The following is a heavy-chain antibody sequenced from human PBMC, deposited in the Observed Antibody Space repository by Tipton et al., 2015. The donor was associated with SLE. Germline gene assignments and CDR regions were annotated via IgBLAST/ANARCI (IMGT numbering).Heavy chain of an antibody. CDR3: ARDRNILYLSASTEVDAFDI. CDR2: MSDSGST. V-gene: IGHV4-59*02. J-gene: IGHJ3*02. Sequence: TLSLTCIVSGDSVRSYYWSWIRQPPGKGLQWIGYMSDSGSTNYNPSLRSRVTTSLDTSKNHFSLRLNSVTAADTAVYFCARDRNILYLSASTEVDAFDIWGQGTTVIVSS. CDR1: GDSVRSYY. D-gene: IGHD3-9*01.